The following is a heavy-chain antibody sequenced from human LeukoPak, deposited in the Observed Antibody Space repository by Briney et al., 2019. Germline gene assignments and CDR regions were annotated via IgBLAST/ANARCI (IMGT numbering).Heavy chain of an antibody. D-gene: IGHD1-26*01. V-gene: IGHV3-30*02. CDR2: IRSDGNNE. J-gene: IGHJ4*02. Sequence: QSGGSLRLSCAASGFTFSSYGMHWVRQAPGKGLEWVAFIRSDGNNEFYADSVKGRFTISRDNSKNTLYLQMNSLRTEDTAVYFRAKRGEAGGNYLYYFDYWGQGTLVTVSS. CDR1: GFTFSSYG. CDR3: AKRGEAGGNYLYYFDY.